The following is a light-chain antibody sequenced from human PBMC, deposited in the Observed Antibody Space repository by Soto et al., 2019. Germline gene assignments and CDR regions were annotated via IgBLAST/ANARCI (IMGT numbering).Light chain of an antibody. CDR1: QSVPKNY. Sequence: EIVLTQSPGTLSLSPGERATLSCRASQSVPKNYLAWYQHKPGQAPRLLIHGPSSRATGIPDRFSGSGSGTDFTLSIRRLEPEDFAVYYCHQYATSPQTFGQGTKVEIK. J-gene: IGKJ1*01. CDR3: HQYATSPQT. V-gene: IGKV3-20*01. CDR2: GPS.